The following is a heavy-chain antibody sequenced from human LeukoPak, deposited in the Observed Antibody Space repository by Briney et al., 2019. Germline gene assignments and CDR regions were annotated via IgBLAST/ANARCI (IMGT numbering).Heavy chain of an antibody. V-gene: IGHV3-23*01. Sequence: GGSLRLSCAVSGFTFSTYAMTWVRQAPGKGLDWVSAISGTGGSTYYADSVKGRFTISRDNSKNTLYLQMNSLRAEDTAMYYCAKSLRGGYFYYYMDVWGKGTTVTVSS. CDR3: AKSLRGGYFYYYMDV. J-gene: IGHJ6*03. D-gene: IGHD3-10*01. CDR2: ISGTGGST. CDR1: GFTFSTYA.